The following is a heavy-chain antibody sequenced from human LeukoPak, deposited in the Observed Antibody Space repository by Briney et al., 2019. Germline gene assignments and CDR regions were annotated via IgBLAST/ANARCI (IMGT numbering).Heavy chain of an antibody. CDR1: GFTFSSYS. V-gene: IGHV3-21*01. Sequence: GGSLRLSCAASGFTFSSYSMNWVRQAPGKGLEWVSSISSSSSYIYYAGSVKGRFTISRNNDKNSLYLQMNSQGAEDTAVYYCARGMGNFDYWGQGTLVSVSS. J-gene: IGHJ4*02. D-gene: IGHD1-26*01. CDR3: ARGMGNFDY. CDR2: ISSSSSYI.